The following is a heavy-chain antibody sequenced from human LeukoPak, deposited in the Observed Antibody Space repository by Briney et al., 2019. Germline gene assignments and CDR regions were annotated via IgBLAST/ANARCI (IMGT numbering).Heavy chain of an antibody. CDR2: ISYDGSNK. CDR1: GFTFSSYA. D-gene: IGHD2-2*01. V-gene: IGHV3-30*01. Sequence: GGSLRLSCAAFGFTFSSYAMHWVRQAPGKGLEWVAVISYDGSNKYYADSVKGRFTISRDNSKNTLYLQMNSLRAEDTAVYYCARDREYQLLFWFDPWGQGTLVTVSS. CDR3: ARDREYQLLFWFDP. J-gene: IGHJ5*02.